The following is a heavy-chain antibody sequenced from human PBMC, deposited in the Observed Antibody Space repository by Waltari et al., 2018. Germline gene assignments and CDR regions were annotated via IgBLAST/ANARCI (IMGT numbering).Heavy chain of an antibody. D-gene: IGHD4-17*01. CDR3: AKIHHYGDYAPGY. Sequence: EVQLLESGGGLVQPGGSLRLSCAASGFTFSSYAMSWVRQAPGKGLEWVPAISGSGGSTYYADSVKGRFTISRDNSKNTLYLQMNSLRAEDTAVYYCAKIHHYGDYAPGYWGQGTLVTVSS. CDR2: ISGSGGST. CDR1: GFTFSSYA. V-gene: IGHV3-23*01. J-gene: IGHJ4*02.